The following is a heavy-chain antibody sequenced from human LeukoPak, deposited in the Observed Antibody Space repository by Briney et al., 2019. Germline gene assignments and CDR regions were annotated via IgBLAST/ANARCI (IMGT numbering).Heavy chain of an antibody. CDR1: GFTFDDYA. CDR2: ISWNSGSI. Sequence: PGGSLGLSCGASGFTFDDYAMHWGRQAPGQGLERVSGISWNSGSIGYADSVKGRFTISRDNAKNSLYLQMNSLRAEDTALYYCAKDIAVAGTGIGYWGQGTLVTVSS. D-gene: IGHD6-19*01. J-gene: IGHJ4*02. CDR3: AKDIAVAGTGIGY. V-gene: IGHV3-9*01.